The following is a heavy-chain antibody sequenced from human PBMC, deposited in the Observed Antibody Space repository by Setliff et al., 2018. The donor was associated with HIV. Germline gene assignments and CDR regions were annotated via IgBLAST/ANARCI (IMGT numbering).Heavy chain of an antibody. CDR2: ITWNGDRA. J-gene: IGHJ4*02. CDR1: GFIFDDHA. CDR3: AKLRINDY. Sequence: PGGSLRLSCAASGFIFDDHAMHWVRQVPGKGLEWVSLITWNGDRAYYTDSVKGRFTISRDNSKNSVYLKMNGLRVEDTAVYDCAKLRINDYWGQGTPVTVSS. V-gene: IGHV3-43D*03.